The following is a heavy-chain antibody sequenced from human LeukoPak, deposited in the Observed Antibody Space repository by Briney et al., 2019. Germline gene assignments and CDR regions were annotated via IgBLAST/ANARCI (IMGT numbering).Heavy chain of an antibody. CDR2: ISSSSSTI. Sequence: GGSLRLSCAASGFTFSSYSMNWVRQAPGKGLEWVSYISSSSSTIYYADSVKGRFTISRDNAKNSLYLQMNSLRAEDTAVYYCAKTGYSSSSGYGDWFDPWGQGTLVTVSS. J-gene: IGHJ5*02. CDR1: GFTFSSYS. CDR3: AKTGYSSSSGYGDWFDP. V-gene: IGHV3-48*04. D-gene: IGHD6-6*01.